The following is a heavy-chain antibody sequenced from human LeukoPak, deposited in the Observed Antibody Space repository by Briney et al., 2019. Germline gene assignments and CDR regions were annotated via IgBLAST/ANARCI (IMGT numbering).Heavy chain of an antibody. V-gene: IGHV3-21*04. CDR2: ISGTATYI. J-gene: IGHJ4*02. CDR1: GFTFSSYN. D-gene: IGHD4-17*01. Sequence: GGSLRLSCVASGFTFSSYNMNWVRQAPGKGLEWVSSISGTATYIYYADSVRGRFTISRDNAKKSVYLQMNSLRVEDTAVYYCARDTTVTPAYWGQGTLVTVSS. CDR3: ARDTTVTPAY.